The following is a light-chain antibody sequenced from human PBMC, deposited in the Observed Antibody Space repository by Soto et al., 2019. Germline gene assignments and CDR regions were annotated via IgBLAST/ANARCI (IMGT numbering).Light chain of an antibody. J-gene: IGLJ2*01. V-gene: IGLV2-14*03. CDR1: SSDVGAYNY. Sequence: SALTQPASVSGSPGQSITISCTGTSSDVGAYNYVSWYQHHPGKAPKLMIYDVSSRPSGVSNRFSGSKSGNTASLTISGLQAEDEADYYCSSYTSSSTRVFGGGTKLTVL. CDR2: DVS. CDR3: SSYTSSSTRV.